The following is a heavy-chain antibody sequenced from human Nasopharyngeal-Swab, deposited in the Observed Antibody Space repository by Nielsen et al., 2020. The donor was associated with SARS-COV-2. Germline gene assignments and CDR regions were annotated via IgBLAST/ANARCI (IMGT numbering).Heavy chain of an antibody. J-gene: IGHJ6*03. V-gene: IGHV4-4*02. CDR2: IYHSGST. D-gene: IGHD2-15*01. CDR3: ARVSILKVVVVGYYYMDV. Sequence: RQPPGKGLEWIGEIYHSGSTNYNPSLKSRVTISVDKSENQFSLKLSSVTAADTAVYYCARVSILKVVVVGYYYMDVWGKGTTVTVSS.